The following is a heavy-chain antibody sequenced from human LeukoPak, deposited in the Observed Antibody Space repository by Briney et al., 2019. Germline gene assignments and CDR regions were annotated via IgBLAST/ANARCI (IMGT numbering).Heavy chain of an antibody. Sequence: SETLSLTCTVSGGSISSYYWSWIRQPPGKRLECIGYIYYSGSTNYNPSLKSRVAISVDTSKNQFSLKLSSVTAADTAVYYCARDQRWSSRSYYYYYMDVWGKGTTVTVSS. J-gene: IGHJ6*03. CDR2: IYYSGST. D-gene: IGHD6-13*01. CDR1: GGSISSYY. CDR3: ARDQRWSSRSYYYYYMDV. V-gene: IGHV4-59*01.